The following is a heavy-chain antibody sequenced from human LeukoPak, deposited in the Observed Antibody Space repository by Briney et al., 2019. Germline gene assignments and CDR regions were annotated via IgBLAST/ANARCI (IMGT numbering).Heavy chain of an antibody. J-gene: IGHJ4*02. D-gene: IGHD2-2*01. CDR2: IYTSGST. V-gene: IGHV4-4*09. Sequence: SETLSLTCTVSGGSISSYYWSRIRQPPGKGLEWIGYIYTSGSTNYNPSLKSRVTISVDTSKNQFSLKLSSVTAADTAVYYCARHHLGYQLLVFDYWGQGTLVTVSS. CDR1: GGSISSYY. CDR3: ARHHLGYQLLVFDY.